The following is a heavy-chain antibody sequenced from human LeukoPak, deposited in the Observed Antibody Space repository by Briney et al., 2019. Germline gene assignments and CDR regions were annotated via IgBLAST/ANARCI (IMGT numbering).Heavy chain of an antibody. J-gene: IGHJ6*02. CDR2: INHSGST. V-gene: IGHV4-34*01. CDR1: GGSFSGHY. D-gene: IGHD6-25*01. Sequence: SETLSLTCAVYGGSFSGHYWSWIRQPPGKGLEWIGEINHSGSTNYNPSLKSRVTISVDTSKNQFSLKLSSVTAADTAVYYCARGPRRYYYGMDVWGQGTTVTVSS. CDR3: ARGPRRYYYGMDV.